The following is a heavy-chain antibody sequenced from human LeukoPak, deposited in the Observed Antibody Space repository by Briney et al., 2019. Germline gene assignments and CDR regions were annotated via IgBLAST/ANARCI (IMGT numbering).Heavy chain of an antibody. D-gene: IGHD3-10*01. V-gene: IGHV1-18*01. Sequence: ASVKVSCKASGYTFSSYGISWVRQAPGQGLEWMGWISAYNGNTNYRQKLQGRVTMTTDTSTSTAYMDLRSLRSADTAIYYCARDSPDGSGTYYNDSPDYWGQGTLVTVSS. CDR1: GYTFSSYG. J-gene: IGHJ4*02. CDR3: ARDSPDGSGTYYNDSPDY. CDR2: ISAYNGNT.